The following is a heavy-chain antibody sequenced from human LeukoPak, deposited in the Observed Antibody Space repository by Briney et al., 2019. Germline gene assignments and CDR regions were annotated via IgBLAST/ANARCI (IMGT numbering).Heavy chain of an antibody. CDR2: ISPDGSTT. CDR1: GFAFSNYW. D-gene: IGHD3-16*01. J-gene: IGHJ4*02. Sequence: GGSLRLSCAGSGFAFSNYWMHXXRQVPGKXXXXXXRISPDGSTTLYADSVKGRFTISRDNAKNTLYLQMNTLRAEDTAVYYCARVNVCPRCHFDYWGQGTLVTVSS. CDR3: ARVNVCPRCHFDY. V-gene: IGHV3-74*01.